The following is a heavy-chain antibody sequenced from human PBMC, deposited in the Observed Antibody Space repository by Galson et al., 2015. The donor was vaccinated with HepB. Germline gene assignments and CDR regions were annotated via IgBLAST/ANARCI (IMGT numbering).Heavy chain of an antibody. CDR3: ARKRQWLVKLDY. V-gene: IGHV1-8*01. D-gene: IGHD6-19*01. CDR2: MNPNSGNT. Sequence: SCKASGYTLTSYDINWVRQATGQGLEWMGWMNPNSGNTGYAQKFQGRVTMTRNTSISTAYMELSSLRSEDTAVYYCARKRQWLVKLDYWGQGTLVTVSS. CDR1: GYTLTSYD. J-gene: IGHJ4*02.